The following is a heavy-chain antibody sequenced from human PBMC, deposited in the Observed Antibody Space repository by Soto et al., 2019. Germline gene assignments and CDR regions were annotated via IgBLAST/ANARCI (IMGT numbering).Heavy chain of an antibody. CDR1: GYTFTSYA. V-gene: IGHV1-3*01. CDR2: INAGNGNT. J-gene: IGHJ5*02. Sequence: QVQLVQSGAEVKKPGASVKVSCKASGYTFTSYAMHWVRQAPGQRLEWMGWINAGNGNTKYSQKFQGRVTITRDTSASTAYLELSSLRSEDTAVYYCARGEAGPKLLWFGGGGVKFDPWGQGTLVTVSS. CDR3: ARGEAGPKLLWFGGGGVKFDP. D-gene: IGHD3-10*01.